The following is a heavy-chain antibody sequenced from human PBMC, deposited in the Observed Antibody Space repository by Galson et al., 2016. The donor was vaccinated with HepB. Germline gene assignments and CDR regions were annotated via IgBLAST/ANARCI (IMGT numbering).Heavy chain of an antibody. V-gene: IGHV4-31*03. Sequence: TLSLTCTVSGGSISSGGYYWSWIRQHPGEGLEWIGYIYHSGSTYYNPSLKSRVTISVDTSKNQFSLKLSSVTAADTAVYFCARDRSSGSGSFGYWGQGTLVTVSS. CDR2: IYHSGST. J-gene: IGHJ4*02. CDR1: GGSISSGGYY. CDR3: ARDRSSGSGSFGY. D-gene: IGHD3-10*01.